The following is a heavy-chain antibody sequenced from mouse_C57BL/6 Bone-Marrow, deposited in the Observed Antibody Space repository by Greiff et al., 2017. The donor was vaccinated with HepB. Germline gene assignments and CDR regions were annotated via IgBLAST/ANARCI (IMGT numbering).Heavy chain of an antibody. Sequence: QVQLQQPGAELVKPGASVKLSCKASGYTFTSYWMHWVKQRPGQGLEWIGMIHPNSGSTNYNEKFKSKATLTVDKSSSTAYMQLSSLTSEDSAVYYCARDHYYGSSSGYFDYWGQGTTLTVSS. CDR1: GYTFTSYW. CDR2: IHPNSGST. D-gene: IGHD1-1*01. V-gene: IGHV1-64*01. J-gene: IGHJ2*01. CDR3: ARDHYYGSSSGYFDY.